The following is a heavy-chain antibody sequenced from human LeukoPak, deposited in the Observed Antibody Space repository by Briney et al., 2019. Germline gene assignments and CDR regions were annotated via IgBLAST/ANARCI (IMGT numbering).Heavy chain of an antibody. J-gene: IGHJ5*02. CDR1: GYSINNYW. CDR3: ARQEYCSGGSCYTWFDP. V-gene: IGHV5-51*01. CDR2: IYPADSDI. D-gene: IGHD2-15*01. Sequence: GESLKISCKGSGYSINNYWIGWVRQMPGKGLEWMGIIYPADSDIRYSPSFQGQVTISADKSISTAYLQWSSLKASDTAMYYCARQEYCSGGSCYTWFDPWGQGTLVTVSS.